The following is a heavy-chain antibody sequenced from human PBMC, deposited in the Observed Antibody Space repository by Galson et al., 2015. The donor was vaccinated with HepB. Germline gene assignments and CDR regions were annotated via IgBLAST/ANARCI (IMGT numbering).Heavy chain of an antibody. CDR3: ARQAPSYSSSWYFGFQYYFDY. V-gene: IGHV1-46*01. J-gene: IGHJ4*02. Sequence: SVKVSCKASGYTFTSYYMHWVRQAPGQGLEWMGIINPSGGSTSYAQKFQGRVTMTRDTSTSTVYMELSSLRSEDTAVYYCARQAPSYSSSWYFGFQYYFDYWGQGTLVTVSS. CDR1: GYTFTSYY. CDR2: INPSGGST. D-gene: IGHD6-13*01.